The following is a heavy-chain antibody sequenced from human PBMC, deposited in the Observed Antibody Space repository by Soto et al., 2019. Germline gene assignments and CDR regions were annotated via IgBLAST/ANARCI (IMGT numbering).Heavy chain of an antibody. J-gene: IGHJ4*02. CDR3: ARLAYYYDSSGYYPESVDY. D-gene: IGHD3-22*01. Sequence: SETLSLTCTVSGGSISSSSYYWGWIRQPPGKGLEWIGSIYYSGSTYYNPSLKSRVTISVDTSKNQFSLKLSSVTAADTAVYYCARLAYYYDSSGYYPESVDYWGQGTLVTVSS. CDR2: IYYSGST. V-gene: IGHV4-39*01. CDR1: GGSISSSSYY.